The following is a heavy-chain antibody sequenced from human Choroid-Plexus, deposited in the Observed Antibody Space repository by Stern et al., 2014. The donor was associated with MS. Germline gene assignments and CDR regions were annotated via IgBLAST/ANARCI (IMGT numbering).Heavy chain of an antibody. J-gene: IGHJ5*02. CDR2: VSYDGRNK. D-gene: IGHD2/OR15-2a*01. Sequence: VQLVESGGGVVQPGRPLRLSCVASGFTFGSCAMHWVRQAPGKGLEWVAGVSYDGRNKYDADSGKGRFTISRDNSQNTLYMQMSSLRPEDTAVYYCAKDRQYLTYFFDHWGQGSLVTVSS. V-gene: IGHV3-30*18. CDR3: AKDRQYLTYFFDH. CDR1: GFTFGSCA.